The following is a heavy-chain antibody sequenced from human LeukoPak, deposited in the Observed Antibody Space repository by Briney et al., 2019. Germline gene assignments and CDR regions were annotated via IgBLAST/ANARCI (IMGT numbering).Heavy chain of an antibody. CDR3: ARQYDSYYYYYVDV. D-gene: IGHD2-2*01. J-gene: IGHJ6*03. CDR2: IYYSGST. CDR1: GGSISSGDYY. Sequence: PSQTLSLTCTVSGGSISSGDYYWSWIRQPPGKGLEWIGYIYYSGSTYYNPSLKSRVTISVDTSKNQFSLKLSSVTAADTAVYYCARQYDSYYYYYVDVWGKGTTVTVSS. V-gene: IGHV4-30-4*08.